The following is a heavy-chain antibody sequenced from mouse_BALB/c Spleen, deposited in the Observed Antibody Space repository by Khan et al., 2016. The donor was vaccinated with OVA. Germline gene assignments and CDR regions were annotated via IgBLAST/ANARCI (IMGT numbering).Heavy chain of an antibody. V-gene: IGHV3-2*02. CDR3: ANVYGEDFDY. J-gene: IGHJ2*01. CDR1: GYSITTDYA. Sequence: EVELVESGPGLVKPSQSLSLTCTVTGYSITTDYAWNWIRQFPGNKLEWMGYISYSGNTKYNPSLKSRISITRDTSKNQFFLQLKSVTTEDTARYYCANVYGEDFDYWGQGTTLTVSS. D-gene: IGHD1-1*01. CDR2: ISYSGNT.